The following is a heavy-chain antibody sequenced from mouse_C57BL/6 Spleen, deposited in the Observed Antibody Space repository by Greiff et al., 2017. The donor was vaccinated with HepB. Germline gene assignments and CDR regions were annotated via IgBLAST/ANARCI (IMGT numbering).Heavy chain of an antibody. CDR3: ARDGGLLMDY. CDR1: GFTFSDYG. Sequence: EVKLMESGGGLVKPGGSLKLSCAASGFTFSDYGMHWVRQAPEKGLEWVAYISSGSCTIYYADTVKGRFTISRDNAKNTLFLQMTSLRSEDTAMYYCARDGGLLMDYWGQGTSVTVSS. CDR2: ISSGSCTI. J-gene: IGHJ4*01. D-gene: IGHD1-1*01. V-gene: IGHV5-17*01.